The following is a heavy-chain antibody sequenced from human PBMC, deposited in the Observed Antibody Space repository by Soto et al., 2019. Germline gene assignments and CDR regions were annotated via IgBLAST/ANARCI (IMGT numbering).Heavy chain of an antibody. V-gene: IGHV4-39*01. CDR1: GVSISSLRYY. Sequence: SGTLSLTSTVSGVSISSLRYYWTWISNTLGRGLELIEIIYYSGSPYYNPPHKSRVTISVDTSKNQFSLKLTSVTAADTAIYYCTRRYNWNDNYFDPWGPGALVTV. CDR2: IYYSGSP. CDR3: TRRYNWNDNYFDP. J-gene: IGHJ5*02. D-gene: IGHD1-20*01.